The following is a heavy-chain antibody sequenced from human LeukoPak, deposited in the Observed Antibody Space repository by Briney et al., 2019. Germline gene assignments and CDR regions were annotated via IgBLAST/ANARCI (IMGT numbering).Heavy chain of an antibody. CDR2: IYYAGT. CDR1: GGSVTDYY. Sequence: SETLSLTCTVSGGSVTDYYWSWIRQSPGKGLGWIGYIYYAGTSYNPSLKSRVTISADTSKNQFSLKLISVTAADTAVYYCASRKLGNDYWGQGTLVTVSS. V-gene: IGHV4-59*02. CDR3: ASRKLGNDY. D-gene: IGHD7-27*01. J-gene: IGHJ4*02.